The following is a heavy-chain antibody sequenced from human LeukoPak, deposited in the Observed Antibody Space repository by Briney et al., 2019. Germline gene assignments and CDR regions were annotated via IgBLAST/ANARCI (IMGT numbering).Heavy chain of an antibody. CDR2: IRYDGSNK. Sequence: GGSLRLSCAASGFTFSSYGMHWVRQAPGKGLEWVAFIRYDGSNKYYADSVKGRFTISRDNSKNTLYLQMNSLRAEDTAMYYCAKDPSRYSSSYNWFDPWGQGTLVTVSS. V-gene: IGHV3-30*02. D-gene: IGHD6-6*01. CDR1: GFTFSSYG. CDR3: AKDPSRYSSSYNWFDP. J-gene: IGHJ5*02.